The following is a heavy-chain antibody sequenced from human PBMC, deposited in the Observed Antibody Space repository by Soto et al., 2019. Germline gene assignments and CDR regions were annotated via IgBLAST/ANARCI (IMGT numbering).Heavy chain of an antibody. CDR2: ISGSGGST. Sequence: PGGSLRLSCAASGFTFNTYGMHWVRQAPEKGLQWVAGISGSGGSTHYADSVKGRFTISRDNSKNTVDLQMNSLRAEDTAVYYCAKPPISIFGLANSYFDSWGQGTLVTVSS. V-gene: IGHV3-23*01. J-gene: IGHJ4*02. CDR1: GFTFNTYG. D-gene: IGHD3-3*01. CDR3: AKPPISIFGLANSYFDS.